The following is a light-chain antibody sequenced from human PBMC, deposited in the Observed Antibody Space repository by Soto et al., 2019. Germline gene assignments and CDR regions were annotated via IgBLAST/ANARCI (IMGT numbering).Light chain of an antibody. CDR1: SSDVGGYNY. V-gene: IGLV2-8*01. CDR3: SSYAVTNIFV. CDR2: EVS. J-gene: IGLJ1*01. Sequence: QSVLTQPPSASGSPGQSVTISCTGTSSDVGGYNYVSWYQQHPGKAPKVIIYEVSKRPSGVPDRFSGSKSGSTASLTVSGLQAEDEADHYCSSYAVTNIFVFGTGTKVTVL.